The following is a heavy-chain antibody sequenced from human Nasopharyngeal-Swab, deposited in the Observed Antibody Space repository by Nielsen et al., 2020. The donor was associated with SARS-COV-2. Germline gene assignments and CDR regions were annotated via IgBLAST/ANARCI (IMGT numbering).Heavy chain of an antibody. CDR1: GFAFRSYF. CDR2: ISGSGGST. V-gene: IGHV3-23*01. CDR3: ARDSVYNFGVFIITTSFMDV. J-gene: IGHJ6*01. D-gene: IGHD3-3*01. Sequence: GESLKISCAASGFAFRSYFMGWVRQAPGKGLEWVSAISGSGGSTYYADSVKGRFTISRDNSKNTLYLQMNSLRPEDTAVYYCARDSVYNFGVFIITTSFMDVWGKGTTVTVSS.